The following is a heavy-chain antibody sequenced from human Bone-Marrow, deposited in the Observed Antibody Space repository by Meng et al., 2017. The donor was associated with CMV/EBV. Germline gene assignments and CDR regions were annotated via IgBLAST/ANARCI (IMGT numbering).Heavy chain of an antibody. D-gene: IGHD3-3*01. V-gene: IGHV4-39*07. CDR3: ARDLRTIFGVVYYYGMDV. J-gene: IGHJ6*02. CDR2: IYYSGST. Sequence: SETLSLTCTVSGGSISSSSYYWGWIRQPPGKGLEWIGSIYYSGSTYYNPSLKSRVTISVDTSKNQFSLKLSSVTAADTAVYYCARDLRTIFGVVYYYGMDVWGQGTTVTVSS. CDR1: GGSISSSSYY.